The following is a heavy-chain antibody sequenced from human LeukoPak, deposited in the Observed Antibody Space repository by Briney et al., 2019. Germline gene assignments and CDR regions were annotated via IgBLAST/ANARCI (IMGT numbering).Heavy chain of an antibody. V-gene: IGHV3-7*01. D-gene: IGHD3-16*02. Sequence: GGSLRLSCAASGFTFSSYWMSWVRQAPGKGLEWVANINQDGSEKYYVDSVKGRFTISRDNAKNSLYLQMNSLRAEDTAVYHCARSYYDYVWGSYRTDYWSQGTLVTVSS. CDR3: ARSYYDYVWGSYRTDY. CDR2: INQDGSEK. CDR1: GFTFSSYW. J-gene: IGHJ4*02.